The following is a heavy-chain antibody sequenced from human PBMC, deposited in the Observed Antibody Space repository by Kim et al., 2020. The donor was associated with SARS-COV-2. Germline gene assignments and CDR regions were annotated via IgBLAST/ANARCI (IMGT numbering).Heavy chain of an antibody. CDR2: ISGNGGRT. CDR3: AKEGYTYSSFDY. V-gene: IGHV3-23*01. CDR1: GFTFSSYA. Sequence: GGSLRLSCAASGFTFSSYAMSWVRQAPGKGLEWVSDISGNGGRTYYADSVKGRFTISRDNSKNTLYLQMNSLRAEDTATYYCAKEGYTYSSFDYWGQGTLVTVSS. D-gene: IGHD5-18*01. J-gene: IGHJ4*02.